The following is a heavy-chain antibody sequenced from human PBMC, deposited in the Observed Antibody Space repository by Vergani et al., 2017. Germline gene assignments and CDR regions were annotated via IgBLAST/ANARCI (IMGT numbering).Heavy chain of an antibody. D-gene: IGHD5-18*01. J-gene: IGHJ6*02. V-gene: IGHV4-30-4*08. Sequence: QVQLQESGPGLVKPSQTLSLTCTVSGGSISSGDYYWSWILQPPGKGLEWIGYIYYSGSTYYNPSLKSRVTISVDTSKNQFSLKLSSVTAADTAVYYCARDKGHVDTAMDHYYYYGMDVWGQGTTVTVSS. CDR2: IYYSGST. CDR1: GGSISSGDYY. CDR3: ARDKGHVDTAMDHYYYYGMDV.